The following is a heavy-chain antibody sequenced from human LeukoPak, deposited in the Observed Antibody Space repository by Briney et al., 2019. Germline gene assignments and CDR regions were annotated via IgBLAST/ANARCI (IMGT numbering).Heavy chain of an antibody. Sequence: GGSLRLSCAASGFTFSSYAMSWVRQAPGKGLEWVSAISGSGGSTYYADSVKGRFTISRDNSKNTLYLQMNSLRAEDTAAYYCAKDYYDSSGYYNGNYWGQGTLVTVSS. D-gene: IGHD3-22*01. CDR3: AKDYYDSSGYYNGNY. J-gene: IGHJ4*02. CDR2: ISGSGGST. V-gene: IGHV3-23*01. CDR1: GFTFSSYA.